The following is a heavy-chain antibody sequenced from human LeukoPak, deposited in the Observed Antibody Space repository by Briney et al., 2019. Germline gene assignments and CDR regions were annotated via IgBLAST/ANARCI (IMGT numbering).Heavy chain of an antibody. D-gene: IGHD2-2*01. J-gene: IGHJ4*02. CDR1: GGSISSGGYY. CDR3: ARTHQLLHYFDY. CDR2: IYYSGST. Sequence: SETLSLTCTVSGGSISSGGYYWSWIRQHPGKGLEWIGYIYYSGSTYYNPSLKSRVTISVDTSKNQFSLKLSSVTAADTAAYYCARTHQLLHYFDYWGQGTLVTVSS. V-gene: IGHV4-31*03.